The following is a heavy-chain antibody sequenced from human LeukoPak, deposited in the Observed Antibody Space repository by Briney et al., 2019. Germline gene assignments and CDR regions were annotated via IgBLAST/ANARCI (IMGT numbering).Heavy chain of an antibody. CDR3: AKDLSVRQIVGKNVFDY. V-gene: IGHV3-23*01. Sequence: GGSLRLSCAASGFTFSSYAMSWVRQAPGKGLEWVSGISGSGGSTYYADSVEGRFTISRDNSKNTLYLQMNSLRAEDTAVYYCAKDLSVRQIVGKNVFDYWGQGTLVTVSS. D-gene: IGHD5/OR15-5a*01. CDR2: ISGSGGST. CDR1: GFTFSSYA. J-gene: IGHJ4*02.